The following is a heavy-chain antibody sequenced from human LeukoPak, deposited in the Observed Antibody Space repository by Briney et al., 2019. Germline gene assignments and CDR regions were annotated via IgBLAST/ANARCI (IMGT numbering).Heavy chain of an antibody. V-gene: IGHV1-69*06. D-gene: IGHD3-16*01. CDR1: GGTFSSYA. CDR3: ARVGAVGGVFRAFDI. CDR2: IIPIFGTA. J-gene: IGHJ3*02. Sequence: SVKVSCKASGGTFSSYAISWVRQAPGQGLEWMGGIIPIFGTANYAQKFQGRVTITADKSTSTAYMELSSLRSDDTAVYYCARVGAVGGVFRAFDIWGQGTMVTVSS.